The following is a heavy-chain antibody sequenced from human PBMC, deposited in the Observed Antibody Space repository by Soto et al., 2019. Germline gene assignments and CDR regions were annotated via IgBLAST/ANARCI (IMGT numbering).Heavy chain of an antibody. CDR3: ARDRKRFLEWLPYNWFDP. CDR1: GGSISSGGYY. CDR2: IYYSGST. J-gene: IGHJ5*02. Sequence: QVQLQESGPGLVKPSQTLSLTCTVSGGSISSGGYYWSWIRQHPGKGLEWIGYIYYSGSTYYNPSLKSRVTISVDTSKNQFSLKLSSVTAADTAVYYCARDRKRFLEWLPYNWFDPWGQGTLVTVSS. D-gene: IGHD3-3*01. V-gene: IGHV4-31*03.